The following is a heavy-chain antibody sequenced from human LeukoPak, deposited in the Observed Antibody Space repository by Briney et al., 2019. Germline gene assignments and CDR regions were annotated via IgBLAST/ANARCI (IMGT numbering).Heavy chain of an antibody. V-gene: IGHV1-46*03. CDR2: INPSGGST. D-gene: IGHD3-3*01. Sequence: ASVKVSCKASGYTFTSYYMHWVRQAPGQGLEWMGIINPSGGSTSYAQKFQGRVTMTRDTSTSTVYMELSSLRSEDTAVYYCATANQDYDFWSGLGYWGQETLVTVSS. CDR1: GYTFTSYY. J-gene: IGHJ4*02. CDR3: ATANQDYDFWSGLGY.